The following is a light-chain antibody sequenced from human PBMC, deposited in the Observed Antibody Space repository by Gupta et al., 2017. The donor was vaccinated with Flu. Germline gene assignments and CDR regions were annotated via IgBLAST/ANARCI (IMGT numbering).Light chain of an antibody. V-gene: IGKV1-5*03. J-gene: IGKJ4*01. CDR2: KAS. CDR1: W. CDR3: QQYHRYPVT. Sequence: WLAWYQQKPGNAPDLLIYKASNLQSGVPSRFSGSGSGTEFSLTISSLQPDDFATYYCQQYHRYPVTFGGGTKVEI.